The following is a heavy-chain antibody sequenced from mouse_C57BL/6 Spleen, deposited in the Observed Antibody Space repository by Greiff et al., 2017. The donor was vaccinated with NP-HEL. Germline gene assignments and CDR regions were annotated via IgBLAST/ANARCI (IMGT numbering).Heavy chain of an antibody. CDR3: ARGTTVVARYFDV. CDR2: IDPSDSYT. J-gene: IGHJ1*03. V-gene: IGHV1-50*01. Sequence: QVQLQQPGAELVKPGASVKLSCKASGYTFTSYWMQWVKQRPGQGLEWIGEIDPSDSYTNYNQKFKGEATLTVDTSSSTAYMQLSSLTSEDSAVYYCARGTTVVARYFDVWGTGTTVTVSS. CDR1: GYTFTSYW. D-gene: IGHD1-1*01.